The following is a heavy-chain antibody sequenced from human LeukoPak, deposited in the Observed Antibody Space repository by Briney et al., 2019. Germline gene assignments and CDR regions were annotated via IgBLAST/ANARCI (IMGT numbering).Heavy chain of an antibody. V-gene: IGHV3-23*01. Sequence: GGSLRLSCAASGFTFSSYAMSWVRQAPGKGLEWVSAISGSGGSTYYADSVKGRFTISRDNSKNTLYLQMNSLRAEDTAVYYCAKVPGFLVVAATLFLFDYWGQGTLVTVSS. CDR1: GFTFSSYA. CDR3: AKVPGFLVVAATLFLFDY. D-gene: IGHD2-15*01. J-gene: IGHJ4*02. CDR2: ISGSGGST.